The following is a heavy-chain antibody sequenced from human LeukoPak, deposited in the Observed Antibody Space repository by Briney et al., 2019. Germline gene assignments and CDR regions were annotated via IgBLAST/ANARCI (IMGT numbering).Heavy chain of an antibody. J-gene: IGHJ6*03. D-gene: IGHD6-13*01. CDR3: ARDRDLQQLVGNYYYMDV. V-gene: IGHV3-48*01. CDR1: GFTFSSYS. CDR2: ISSSSSTI. Sequence: GGSLRLSCAASGFTFSSYSMNWVRQAPGKGLEWVSYISSSSSTIYYADSVKGRFTISRDNAKNSLYLQMNSLIAEDTAVYYCARDRDLQQLVGNYYYMDVWGKGTTVTVSS.